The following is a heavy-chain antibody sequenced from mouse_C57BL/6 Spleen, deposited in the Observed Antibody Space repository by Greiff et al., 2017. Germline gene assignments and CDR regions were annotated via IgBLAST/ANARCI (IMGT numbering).Heavy chain of an antibody. V-gene: IGHV1-52*01. J-gene: IGHJ4*01. CDR2: IDPSDSET. CDR3: ARHYGSRGNYMDY. Sequence: VQLQQPGAELVRPGSSVKLSCTASGYTFTSYWMHWVKQRPIQGLEWIGNIDPSDSETHYTQKFKDKATLTVDKSSSTAYMQLSSLTSEDSAVYYCARHYGSRGNYMDYWGQGTSVTVSS. CDR1: GYTFTSYW. D-gene: IGHD1-1*01.